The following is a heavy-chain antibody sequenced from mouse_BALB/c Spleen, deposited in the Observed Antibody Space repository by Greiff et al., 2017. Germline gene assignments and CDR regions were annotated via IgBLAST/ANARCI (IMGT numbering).Heavy chain of an antibody. CDR1: GYTFTDYW. D-gene: IGHD1-1*01. V-gene: IGHV1-69*01. J-gene: IGHJ4*01. CDR2: IDTSDSYT. Sequence: QVQLQQPGAELVMPGASVKMSCKASGYTFTDYWMHWVKQRPGQGLEWIGAIDTSDSYTSYNQKFKGKATLTVDESSSTAYMQLSSLTSEDSAVYYCARADYYGSSPYAMDYWGQGTSVTVSA. CDR3: ARADYYGSSPYAMDY.